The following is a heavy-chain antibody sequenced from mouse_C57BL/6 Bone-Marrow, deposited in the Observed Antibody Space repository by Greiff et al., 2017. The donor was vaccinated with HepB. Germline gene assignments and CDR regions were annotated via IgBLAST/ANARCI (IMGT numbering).Heavy chain of an antibody. D-gene: IGHD1-1*01. Sequence: EVQRVESGAELVRPGASVKLSCTASGFNIKDDYMHWVKQRPEQGLEWIGWIDPENGDTEYASKFQGKATITADTSSNTAYLQLSSLTSEDTAVYYCTRVGLFAYWGQGTLVTVSA. CDR2: IDPENGDT. CDR1: GFNIKDDY. V-gene: IGHV14-4*01. J-gene: IGHJ3*01. CDR3: TRVGLFAY.